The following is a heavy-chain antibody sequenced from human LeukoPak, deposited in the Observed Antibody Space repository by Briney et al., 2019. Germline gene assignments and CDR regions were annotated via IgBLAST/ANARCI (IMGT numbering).Heavy chain of an antibody. V-gene: IGHV1-69*05. Sequence: SVKVSCKASGGTFSSYAISWVRQAPGQGLEWMGGIIPIFGTANYAQKFQGRVTITTDGSTSTAYMELSSLRSEDTAVYYCARVLYDSSGYYGYKYNWFDPWGQGTLVTVSS. J-gene: IGHJ5*02. CDR3: ARVLYDSSGYYGYKYNWFDP. CDR1: GGTFSSYA. D-gene: IGHD3-22*01. CDR2: IIPIFGTA.